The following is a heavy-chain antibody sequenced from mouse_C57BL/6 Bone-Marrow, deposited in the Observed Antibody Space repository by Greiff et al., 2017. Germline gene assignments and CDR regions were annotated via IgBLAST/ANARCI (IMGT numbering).Heavy chain of an antibody. Sequence: VQLQQSGAELVKPGASVKISCKASGYAFSSYWMNWVKQRPGKGLEWIGQIYPGDGDTNYNGKFKGKATLTADKSSSTAYMQLSSLTSEDSAVYFCARDGFITSFDYWGQGTTLTVSS. CDR2: IYPGDGDT. CDR3: ARDGFITSFDY. J-gene: IGHJ2*01. V-gene: IGHV1-80*01. D-gene: IGHD1-1*01. CDR1: GYAFSSYW.